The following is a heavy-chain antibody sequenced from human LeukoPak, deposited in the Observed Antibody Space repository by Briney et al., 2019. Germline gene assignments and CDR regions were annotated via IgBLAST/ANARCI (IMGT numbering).Heavy chain of an antibody. Sequence: PGGSLRLSCAASGFTFSSYSMNWVRQAPGKGLEWVSFISSSSSYIYYADSVKGRLTISRDNARNSLFLQMNSLRAEDTAVYYCARGGSSWYYFDYWGQGTLVTVSS. CDR3: ARGGSSWYYFDY. V-gene: IGHV3-21*01. CDR2: ISSSSSYI. CDR1: GFTFSSYS. D-gene: IGHD6-13*01. J-gene: IGHJ4*02.